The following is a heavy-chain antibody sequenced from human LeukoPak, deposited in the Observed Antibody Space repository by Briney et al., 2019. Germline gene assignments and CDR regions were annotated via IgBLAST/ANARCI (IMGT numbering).Heavy chain of an antibody. CDR2: ISGSGGST. Sequence: GGSLRLSCAASGFTFFSYPMNWVRQALGKGLEWVSAISGSGGSTYYADSVKGRLTISRDNPKHTLYPQMNSLRAEDTAVYYCARDGEPRLDWYFDLWGRGTLVTVSS. J-gene: IGHJ2*01. D-gene: IGHD2-21*01. CDR1: GFTFFSYP. CDR3: ARDGEPRLDWYFDL. V-gene: IGHV3-23*01.